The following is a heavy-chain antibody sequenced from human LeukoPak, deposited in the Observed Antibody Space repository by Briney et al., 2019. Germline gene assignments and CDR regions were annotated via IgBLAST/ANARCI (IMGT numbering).Heavy chain of an antibody. D-gene: IGHD1-1*01. CDR3: ARVSLERRYYYYGMDV. CDR1: GGSISSGDHY. V-gene: IGHV4-30-4*01. Sequence: PSETLSLTCTVSGGSISSGDHYWSWIRQPPGKGLEWIGYIYYSGSTYYNPSLKSRVTISVDTSKNQFSLKLSSVTAADTAVYYCARVSLERRYYYYGMDVWGQGTTVTVSS. CDR2: IYYSGST. J-gene: IGHJ6*02.